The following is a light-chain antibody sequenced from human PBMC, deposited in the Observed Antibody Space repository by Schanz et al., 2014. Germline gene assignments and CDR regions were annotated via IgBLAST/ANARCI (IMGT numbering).Light chain of an antibody. V-gene: IGLV2-14*01. Sequence: QSALTQPPSASGSPGQSVTISCTGTSSDVGGYKYVSWYQQHPGKAPKLMIYDVSNRPSGVSNRFSGSKSANTASLTISGLQAEDEATYYCCSYSHTRTFVLFGGGTKLTVL. CDR3: CSYSHTRTFVL. CDR1: SSDVGGYKY. CDR2: DVS. J-gene: IGLJ2*01.